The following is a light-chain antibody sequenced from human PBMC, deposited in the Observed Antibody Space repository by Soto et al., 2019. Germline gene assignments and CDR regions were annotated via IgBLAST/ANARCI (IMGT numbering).Light chain of an antibody. V-gene: IGKV3-11*01. CDR1: QSVSSY. CDR2: DAS. Sequence: EIVLTQSPATLSLSPGERATLSCRASQSVSSYLAWYQQKPGQAPRLLIYDASNRATGIPARFSGSGSGTDFTLTISSLEPDYFAVYYCQQRSNWPPTCGQGTKLEI. J-gene: IGKJ2*01. CDR3: QQRSNWPPT.